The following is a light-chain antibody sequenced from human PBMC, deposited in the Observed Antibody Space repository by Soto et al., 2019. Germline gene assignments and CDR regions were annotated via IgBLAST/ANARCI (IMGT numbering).Light chain of an antibody. CDR2: DAS. Sequence: DIQMTQSPSTLSASVGDRVTITCRASQSISSWLAWYQQKPGKAPKLLIYDASSLESGVPSRFSGSGSGTEFTLTISSLQPDVFATYYCQQYNSYPWTFCQGTKVEIK. J-gene: IGKJ1*01. CDR3: QQYNSYPWT. CDR1: QSISSW. V-gene: IGKV1-5*01.